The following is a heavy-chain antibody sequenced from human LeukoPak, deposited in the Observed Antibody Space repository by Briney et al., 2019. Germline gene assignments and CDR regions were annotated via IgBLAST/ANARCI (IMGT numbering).Heavy chain of an antibody. CDR3: ARAYVAYSMDV. Sequence: ASVKVSCKASGYTFTSYYMHWVRQAPGQGLEWMGIIYPSGGGTSYAQKLQGRVTMTRDTSTSTVYIELSSLRSEDTAVYYCARAYVAYSMDVWGQGPTVTVSS. J-gene: IGHJ6*02. D-gene: IGHD2-15*01. CDR2: IYPSGGGT. V-gene: IGHV1-46*04. CDR1: GYTFTSYY.